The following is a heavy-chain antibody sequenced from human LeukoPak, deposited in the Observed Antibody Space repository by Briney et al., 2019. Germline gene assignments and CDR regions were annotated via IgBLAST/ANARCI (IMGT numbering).Heavy chain of an antibody. V-gene: IGHV1-24*01. CDR3: ATLSGWYNGYFDY. Sequence: ASVKVSCKASGCTFSSYAISWVRQAPGQGLEWMGGFDPEDGETIYAQKFQGRVTMTEDTSTDTAYMELSSLRSEDTAVYYCATLSGWYNGYFDYWGQGTLVTVSS. CDR1: GCTFSSYA. D-gene: IGHD6-19*01. J-gene: IGHJ4*02. CDR2: FDPEDGET.